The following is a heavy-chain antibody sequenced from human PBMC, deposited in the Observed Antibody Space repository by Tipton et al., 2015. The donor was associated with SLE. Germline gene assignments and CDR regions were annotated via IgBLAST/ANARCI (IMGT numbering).Heavy chain of an antibody. V-gene: IGHV4-59*01. CDR1: GGSSSNYY. CDR2: VYFRGNS. Sequence: TLSLTCTVSGGSSSNYYWSWIRQPPGKGLEWIGYVYFRGNSNYNPSLKSRVSISADTSKSQFSLRLTPVTAADTDVYYCSSSGYYSDNGGYTYVDDWGPGTLVTVSS. D-gene: IGHD3-22*01. CDR3: SSSGYYSDNGGYTYVDD. J-gene: IGHJ4*02.